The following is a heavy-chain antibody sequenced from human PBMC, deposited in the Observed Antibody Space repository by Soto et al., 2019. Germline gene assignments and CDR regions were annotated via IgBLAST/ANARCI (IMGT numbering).Heavy chain of an antibody. V-gene: IGHV4-59*01. CDR2: IYYNGST. Sequence: SETLSLTCTVSGGSISSYCWSWIRQPPGKGMEWIGYIYYNGSTNYNPSLKSRVTISVDTSKNQFSLKLSSVTAADTAVYYCARDPYGMDVWGQGTTVTVSS. CDR3: ARDPYGMDV. J-gene: IGHJ6*02. CDR1: GGSISSYC.